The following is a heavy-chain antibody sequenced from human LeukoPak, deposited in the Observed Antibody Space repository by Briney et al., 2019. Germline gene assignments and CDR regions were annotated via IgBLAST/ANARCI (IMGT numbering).Heavy chain of an antibody. CDR1: GFTFSSYS. J-gene: IGHJ6*03. CDR2: ISSSSSTI. CDR3: ARSPHNWNGEDYYYYMDV. Sequence: RPGGSLRLSCAASGFTFSSYSMNWVRQAPGKGLEWVSYISSSSSTIYYADSVKGRFTISRDNSKNTLYLQMNSLRAEDTAVYYCARSPHNWNGEDYYYYMDVWGKGTTVTVSS. V-gene: IGHV3-48*01. D-gene: IGHD1-1*01.